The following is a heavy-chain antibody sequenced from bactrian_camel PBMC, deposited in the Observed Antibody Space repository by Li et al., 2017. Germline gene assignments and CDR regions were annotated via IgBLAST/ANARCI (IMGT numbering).Heavy chain of an antibody. Sequence: HVQLVESGGASVQAGGSLRLSCVGSGYSYKIYCMGWFRQAPGKEQEGVASIGYDDTTYYDKSVEGRFTISKDNLVNMLYLQMISLKPDDTAMYYCASKYDPCHSAYDGDFQWTGRGTQVTVS. CDR2: IGYDDTT. V-gene: IGHV3S5*01. J-gene: IGHJ4*01. D-gene: IGHD3*01. CDR1: GYSYKIYC.